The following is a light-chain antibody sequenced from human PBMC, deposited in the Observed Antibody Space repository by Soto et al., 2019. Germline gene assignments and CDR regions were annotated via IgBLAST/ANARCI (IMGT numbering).Light chain of an antibody. CDR1: QGIRDD. J-gene: IGKJ1*01. CDR2: TAS. CDR3: LQDHNYPRT. Sequence: AIQMTQSPSSLSASVGDRVTITCRASQGIRDDLGWYQQKPGKAPKLLIYTASSLQSGVPSRFSGSGSGTDFTLTISSLQPEDFATYYCLQDHNYPRTFGQGTKVEIK. V-gene: IGKV1-6*01.